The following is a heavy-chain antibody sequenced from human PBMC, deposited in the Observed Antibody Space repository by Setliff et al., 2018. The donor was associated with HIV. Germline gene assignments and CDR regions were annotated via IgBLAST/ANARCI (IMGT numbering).Heavy chain of an antibody. V-gene: IGHV1-2*02. CDR3: ATIRAYYYDSSGQEYFQY. D-gene: IGHD3-22*01. CDR2: ISPDNGNT. CDR1: GYTFTDYF. Sequence: ASVKVSCKSSGYTFTDYFIHWVRQAPGQGLEWMGWISPDNGNTRIAQRFRGSVTMTRDRSINTAYMELSSLRSEDTAMYYCATIRAYYYDSSGQEYFQYWGHGTRVTVS. J-gene: IGHJ1*01.